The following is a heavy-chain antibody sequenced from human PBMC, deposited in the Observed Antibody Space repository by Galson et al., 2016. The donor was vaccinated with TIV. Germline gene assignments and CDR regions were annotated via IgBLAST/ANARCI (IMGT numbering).Heavy chain of an antibody. J-gene: IGHJ4*02. CDR3: ASFFAAVPPALGYFDS. V-gene: IGHV4-4*09. Sequence: ETLSLTCTVSGASNMSYFWNWIRQAPGKGLEWIGYMDDSGHSKSHPSLQSRVMMSVDKSKRRFSLRLSSLTAADTAVYYCASFFAAVPPALGYFDSWGQGTLVPVSS. D-gene: IGHD3-3*01. CDR2: MDDSGHS. CDR1: GASNMSYF.